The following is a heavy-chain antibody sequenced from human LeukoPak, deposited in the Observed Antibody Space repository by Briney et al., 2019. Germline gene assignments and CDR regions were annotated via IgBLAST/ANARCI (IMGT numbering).Heavy chain of an antibody. CDR2: ISYDGSNK. V-gene: IGHV3-30*18. D-gene: IGHD3-10*01. CDR1: GFTFSSYG. CDR3: AKEPTPSLWFGEPQSFDY. Sequence: PGRSLRLSCAASGFTFSSYGMHWVRQAPGKGLEWVAVISYDGSNKYYADSVKGRFTISRDNSKNTLYLQMNSLRAEDTAVCYCAKEPTPSLWFGEPQSFDYWGQGTLVTVSS. J-gene: IGHJ4*02.